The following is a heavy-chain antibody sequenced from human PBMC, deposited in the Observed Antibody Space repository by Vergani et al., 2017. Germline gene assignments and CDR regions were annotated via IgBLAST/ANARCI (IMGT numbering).Heavy chain of an antibody. J-gene: IGHJ3*02. CDR1: GGSISSSSYY. V-gene: IGHV4-39*07. CDR3: AAMALKAFMIVERDAFDI. Sequence: QLQLQESGPGLVKPSETLSLTCTVSGGSISSSSYYWGWIRQPPGKGLEWIGSIYYSGSTYYNPSLKSRVTISVDTSKNQFSLKLSSVTAADTAVYYCAAMALKAFMIVERDAFDIWGQGTIVTVSS. CDR2: IYYSGST. D-gene: IGHD3-22*01.